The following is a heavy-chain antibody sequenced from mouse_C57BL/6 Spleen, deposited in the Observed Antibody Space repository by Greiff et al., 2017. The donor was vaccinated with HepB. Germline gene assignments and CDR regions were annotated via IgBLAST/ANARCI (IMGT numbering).Heavy chain of an antibody. CDR3: ARGSLDY. V-gene: IGHV14-2*01. J-gene: IGHJ2*01. Sequence: EVKLQESGAELVKPGASVKLSCTASGFNIKDYYMHWVKQRTEQGLEWIGRIDPEDGETKYAPKFQGKATITADTSSNTAYLQHSSLTSEDTAVYYCARGSLDYWGQGTTLTVSS. CDR1: GFNIKDYY. D-gene: IGHD1-1*02. CDR2: IDPEDGET.